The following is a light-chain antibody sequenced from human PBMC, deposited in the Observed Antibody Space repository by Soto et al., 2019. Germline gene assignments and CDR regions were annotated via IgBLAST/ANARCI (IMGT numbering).Light chain of an antibody. CDR3: QQYGSSPYT. CDR1: QSVSSSY. Sequence: EIVMTQSPVTLSVSPGERATLSCRASQSVSSSYLAWYQQKPGQAPRLLIYGASSRATGIPDRFSGSGSGTDFTLTISRLEPEDFAVYYCQQYGSSPYTFGQGTRLEI. CDR2: GAS. J-gene: IGKJ5*01. V-gene: IGKV3-20*01.